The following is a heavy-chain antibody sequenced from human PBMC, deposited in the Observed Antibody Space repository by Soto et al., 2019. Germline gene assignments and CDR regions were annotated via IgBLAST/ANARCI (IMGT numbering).Heavy chain of an antibody. J-gene: IGHJ6*02. CDR3: ARAAYSSSWENLPYYYYYGMDV. D-gene: IGHD6-13*01. CDR2: IFHTGGA. Sequence: SSETLSLTCAVSGASVSSGPYSWGWIRQPPGGGLEWIGYIFHTGGAYYNPSLKSRAVVSLDRTKNHVSLKLRSVTAADTAVYYCARAAYSSSWENLPYYYYYGMDVWGQGTTVTVSS. V-gene: IGHV4-30-2*01. CDR1: GASVSSGPYS.